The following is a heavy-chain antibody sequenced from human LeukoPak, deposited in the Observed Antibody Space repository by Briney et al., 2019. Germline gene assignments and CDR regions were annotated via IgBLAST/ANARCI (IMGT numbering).Heavy chain of an antibody. CDR3: VNDSSGYFGP. V-gene: IGHV3-11*01. CDR1: GFTFSDYY. Sequence: GGSLRLSCAASGFTFSDYYMNWLRQSPGRGLEWLSYISNTGDAQYYSDSVRGRFTISRDNAKNSVYLEMNTLRAEDTAVYFCVNDSSGYFGPWGQGTQVTVSS. CDR2: ISNTGDAQ. D-gene: IGHD3-22*01. J-gene: IGHJ5*02.